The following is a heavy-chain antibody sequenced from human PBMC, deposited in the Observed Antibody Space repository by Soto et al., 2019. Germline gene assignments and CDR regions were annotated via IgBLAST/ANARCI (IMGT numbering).Heavy chain of an antibody. D-gene: IGHD5-18*01. CDR3: ASGIQLWLRRINNGYSG. J-gene: IGHJ4*02. CDR2: IIPMFGTA. V-gene: IGHV1-69*12. CDR1: GGTFSTYA. Sequence: QVQLVQSGAEVKKPESSVKVSCKAPGGTFSTYAISWVRQAPGQGLEWMGGIIPMFGTANYAQRFQDRVTIIADESTRRVHMELSNVISEDTAVYFGASGIQLWLRRINNGYSGWGQGTMVTVSS.